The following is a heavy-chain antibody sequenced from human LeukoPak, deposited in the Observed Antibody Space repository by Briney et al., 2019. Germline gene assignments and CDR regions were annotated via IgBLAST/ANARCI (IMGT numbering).Heavy chain of an antibody. D-gene: IGHD3-10*01. CDR3: ARAGTYYGSGSYYPPRDYYYYGMDV. V-gene: IGHV3-21*01. J-gene: IGHJ6*02. CDR1: GFAFSSYS. Sequence: PGGSLRLSCAASGFAFSSYSMNWVRQAPGKGLEWVSSISSSSSYIYDADSVKGRFTISRDNAKNSLYLQMNSLRAEDTAVYYCARAGTYYGSGSYYPPRDYYYYGMDVWGQGTTVTVSS. CDR2: ISSSSSYI.